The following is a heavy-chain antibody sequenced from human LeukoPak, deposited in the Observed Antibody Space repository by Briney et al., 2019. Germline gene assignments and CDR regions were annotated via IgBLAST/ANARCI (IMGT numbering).Heavy chain of an antibody. V-gene: IGHV1-46*01. Sequence: ASVKVSCKAFGYTFTSNYMHWVRQAPGQGLEWMGIINPSGGSTSYAQKFQGRVTMTRDMSTSTVYMELSSLRSEDTAVYYCARDREITMVREDAFDIWGQGTMVTVSS. CDR3: ARDREITMVREDAFDI. J-gene: IGHJ3*02. CDR2: INPSGGST. CDR1: GYTFTSNY. D-gene: IGHD3-10*01.